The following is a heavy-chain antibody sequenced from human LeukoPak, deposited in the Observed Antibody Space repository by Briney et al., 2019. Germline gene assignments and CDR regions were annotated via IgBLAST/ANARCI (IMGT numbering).Heavy chain of an antibody. CDR3: ARHGKRVTYFYTFDI. J-gene: IGHJ3*02. CDR2: VYASGAT. V-gene: IGHV4-59*08. Sequence: PSETLSLTCTVSGGSITNYYWSWIRQPPGEGLEWIGYVYASGATNSNPSLKSRVTISVDTSKNQFSLKLSSVTAADTAVYCCARHGKRVTYFYTFDIWGQGTVVAVSS. CDR1: GGSITNYY. D-gene: IGHD2/OR15-2a*01.